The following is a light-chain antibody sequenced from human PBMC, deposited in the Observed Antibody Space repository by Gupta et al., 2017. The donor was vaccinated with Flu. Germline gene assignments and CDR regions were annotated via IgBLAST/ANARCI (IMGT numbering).Light chain of an antibody. J-gene: IGLJ1*01. CDR1: SSDVGRSDY. CDR3: SSYTSGSTFYV. CDR2: DVT. V-gene: IGLV2-14*01. Sequence: QSALTQPASVSGSPGQSITISCTGTSSDVGRSDYVSSYQQHPDKAPKLIIYDVTNRPSGVSSRFSGSKSGNTASLTISGLQAEDDTDYYCSSYTSGSTFYVFGTGTKVTVL.